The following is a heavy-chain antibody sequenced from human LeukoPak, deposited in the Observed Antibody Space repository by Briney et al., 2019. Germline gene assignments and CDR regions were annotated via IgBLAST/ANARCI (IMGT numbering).Heavy chain of an antibody. CDR2: MSGSAGST. V-gene: IGHV3-23*01. D-gene: IGHD3-3*01. CDR1: GFTFSSYA. Sequence: GGSLRLSCAASGFTFSSYAMSWVRQAPGKGLEWVSAMSGSAGSTYYADSVKGRFTISRDNFKNTLYLQMNSLRAEDTAVYYCARAVDFWSGYPQPNWFDPWGQGTLVTVSS. CDR3: ARAVDFWSGYPQPNWFDP. J-gene: IGHJ5*02.